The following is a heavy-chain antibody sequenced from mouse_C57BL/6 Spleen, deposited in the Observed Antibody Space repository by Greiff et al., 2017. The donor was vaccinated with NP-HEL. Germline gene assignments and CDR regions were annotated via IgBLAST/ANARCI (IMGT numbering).Heavy chain of an antibody. CDR2: FYPGSGSI. V-gene: IGHV1-62-2*01. Sequence: LVKPGASVKLSCKASGYTFTEYTIHWVKQRSGQGLEWIGWFYPGSGSIKYNEKFKDKATLTADKSSSTVYMELSRLTSEDSAVYFCARHEDEDYYGRGDFDYWGQGTTLTVSS. CDR3: ARHEDEDYYGRGDFDY. J-gene: IGHJ2*01. D-gene: IGHD1-1*01. CDR1: GYTFTEYT.